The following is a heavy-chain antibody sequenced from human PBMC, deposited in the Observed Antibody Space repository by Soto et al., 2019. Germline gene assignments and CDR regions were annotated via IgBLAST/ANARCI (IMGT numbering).Heavy chain of an antibody. Sequence: SETLSLTCTVSGGSLSSYYWTWIRQPPGKGLESIGYLYYGRITNYNPSLKSLVTLLVDTSTNQFSLTLSSMTAADTAVYYCALRSMAVVPEYWGQGTLVTVSS. V-gene: IGHV4-59*01. D-gene: IGHD3-22*01. CDR1: GGSLSSYY. CDR3: ALRSMAVVPEY. CDR2: LYYGRIT. J-gene: IGHJ4*02.